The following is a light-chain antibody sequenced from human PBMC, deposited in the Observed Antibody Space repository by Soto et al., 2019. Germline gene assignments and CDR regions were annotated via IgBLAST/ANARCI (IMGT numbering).Light chain of an antibody. V-gene: IGLV3-1*01. CDR3: QAWDSSTAV. Sequence: SYELTQPPSVSVSPGQTASITCFGDKLGDKYACWYQQKPGQSPVLVIYQDSKRPSGIPERFSGSNSGNTATPTISGTQAMDEADYYCQAWDSSTAVFGTGTKLTVL. CDR1: KLGDKY. CDR2: QDS. J-gene: IGLJ1*01.